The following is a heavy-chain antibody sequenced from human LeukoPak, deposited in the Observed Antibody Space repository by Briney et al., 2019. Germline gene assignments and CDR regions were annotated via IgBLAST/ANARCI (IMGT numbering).Heavy chain of an antibody. Sequence: PSETLSLTCTVSGGSISSYYWSWIRQPPGKGLEWIGYIYYSGSTNYNPSLKSRVTISVDTSKNQFSLKLSSVTAADTAVYYCARSDSSSWYEHAFDIWGQGTMVTVSS. CDR1: GGSISSYY. CDR2: IYYSGST. D-gene: IGHD6-13*01. J-gene: IGHJ3*02. V-gene: IGHV4-59*01. CDR3: ARSDSSSWYEHAFDI.